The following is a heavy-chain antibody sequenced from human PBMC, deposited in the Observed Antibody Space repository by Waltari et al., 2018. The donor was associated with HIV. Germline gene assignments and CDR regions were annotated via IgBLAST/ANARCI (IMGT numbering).Heavy chain of an antibody. CDR1: GGSISSSSYY. V-gene: IGHV4-39*01. D-gene: IGHD4-4*01. CDR3: ARLSSNYVFDP. J-gene: IGHJ5*02. Sequence: QLQLQESGPGLVKPSETLSLTCTVSGGSISSSSYYWGWIRQPPGKGLEWIGSIYYSGSTHYNPSLKSRVTISVDTSKNQFSLKLSSVTAADTAVYYCARLSSNYVFDPWGQGTLVTVSS. CDR2: IYYSGST.